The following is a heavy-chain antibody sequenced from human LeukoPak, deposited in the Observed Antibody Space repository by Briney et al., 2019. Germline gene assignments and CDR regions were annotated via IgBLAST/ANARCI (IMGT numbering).Heavy chain of an antibody. J-gene: IGHJ6*03. CDR2: INAGNGNT. CDR1: GYTFTSYA. CDR3: ARGGVYDSRYYYYMDV. V-gene: IGHV1-3*03. D-gene: IGHD5/OR15-5a*01. Sequence: GASVKVSCKASGYTFTSYAMHWVRQAPGQRLEWMGWINAGNGNTKYSQEFQGRVTITRDTSASTAYMELSSLRSEDMAVYYCARGGVYDSRYYYYMDVWGKGTTVTISS.